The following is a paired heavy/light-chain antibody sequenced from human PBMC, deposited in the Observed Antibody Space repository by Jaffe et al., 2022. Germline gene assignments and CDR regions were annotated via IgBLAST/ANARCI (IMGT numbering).Heavy chain of an antibody. Sequence: QVQLQQWGAGLLKPSETLSLTCAVYGGSFSGYYWSWIRQPPGKGLEWIGEINHSGSTNYNPSLKSRVTISVDTSKNQFSLKLSSVTAADTAVYYCARGLTYYDFWSGYYNRGSEIDYWGQGTLVTVSS. V-gene: IGHV4-34*01. CDR3: ARGLTYYDFWSGYYNRGSEIDY. J-gene: IGHJ4*02. CDR1: GGSFSGYY. D-gene: IGHD3-3*01. CDR2: INHSGST.
Light chain of an antibody. V-gene: IGLV2-8*01. J-gene: IGLJ1*01. CDR3: SSYAGSKRV. Sequence: QSALTQPPSASGSPGQSVTISCTGTSSDVGGYNYVSWYQQHPGKAPKLMIYEVSKRPSGVPDRFSGSKSGNTASLTVSGLQAEDEADYYCSSYAGSKRVFGTGTKVTVL. CDR1: SSDVGGYNY. CDR2: EVS.